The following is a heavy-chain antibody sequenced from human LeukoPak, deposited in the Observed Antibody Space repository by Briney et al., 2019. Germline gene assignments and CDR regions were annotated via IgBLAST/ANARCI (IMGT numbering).Heavy chain of an antibody. CDR3: TTQYSGGWYYFDY. CDR1: GFTFSSYA. D-gene: IGHD6-19*01. V-gene: IGHV3-23*01. Sequence: GGSLRLSCAAPGFTFSSYAMTWVRQAPGKGLEWVSAIGGSTYYADSVDGRFTISTDNSENTLYLQMNSLRAEYTAVYYCTTQYSGGWYYFDYWGQGTLVTVSS. J-gene: IGHJ4*02. CDR2: IGGST.